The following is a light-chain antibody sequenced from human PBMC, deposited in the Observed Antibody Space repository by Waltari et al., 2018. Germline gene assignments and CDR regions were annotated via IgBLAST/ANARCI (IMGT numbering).Light chain of an antibody. CDR3: QQYNNWPPWT. CDR2: GAS. CDR1: QSVRNN. V-gene: IGKV3-15*01. J-gene: IGKJ1*01. Sequence: EIVMTQSPATLSVSPGERATLSCRASQSVRNNLVWYQQKPGQAPRLLIYGASTRVTGIPARFSGSGSGTEFTLTISSLQSEDFAVYYCQQYNNWPPWTFGQGTKVDMK.